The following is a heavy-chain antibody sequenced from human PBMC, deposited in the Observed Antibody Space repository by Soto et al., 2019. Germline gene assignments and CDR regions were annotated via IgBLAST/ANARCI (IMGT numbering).Heavy chain of an antibody. Sequence: QVQLVESGGGVVQPGRSLRLSCAASGFTFSSYGMHWVRQAPGKGLEWVAVIWYDGSNKYYADSVKGRFTISRDNSKNTLYLQMNSLRAEDTAVYYCARDKDAFDIWGQGTMVTVSS. CDR3: ARDKDAFDI. V-gene: IGHV3-33*01. CDR2: IWYDGSNK. CDR1: GFTFSSYG. J-gene: IGHJ3*02.